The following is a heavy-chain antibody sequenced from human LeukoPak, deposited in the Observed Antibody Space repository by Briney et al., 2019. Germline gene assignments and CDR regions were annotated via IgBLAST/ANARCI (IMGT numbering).Heavy chain of an antibody. D-gene: IGHD3-10*01. CDR1: GFTFSSYS. CDR2: TSSGGSSI. Sequence: GGSLRLSCAASGFTFSSYSMNWVRQAPGKGLEWVSYTSSGGSSIYYADSVKGRFTISRDNAKNSLYLQMNSMRAEDTAVYYCARDTYGSGSYYNAPLDYWGQGTLVTVSS. V-gene: IGHV3-48*01. J-gene: IGHJ4*02. CDR3: ARDTYGSGSYYNAPLDY.